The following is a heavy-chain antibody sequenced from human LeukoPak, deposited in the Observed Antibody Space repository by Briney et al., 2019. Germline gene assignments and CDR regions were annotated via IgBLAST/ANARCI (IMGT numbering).Heavy chain of an antibody. CDR1: GMTFSNHW. D-gene: IGHD3-16*01. CDR2: IKTDGRTT. J-gene: IGHJ4*02. V-gene: IGHV3-74*01. Sequence: GGSLRLSCAASGMTFSNHWMHWVRQAPGKGLVWVSLIKTDGRTTIYADSVKGRFTISRDDGKSTLYLQMNSLRAEDTAIYYCTTGPSYGYEWWGQGTVVIVSS. CDR3: TTGPSYGYEW.